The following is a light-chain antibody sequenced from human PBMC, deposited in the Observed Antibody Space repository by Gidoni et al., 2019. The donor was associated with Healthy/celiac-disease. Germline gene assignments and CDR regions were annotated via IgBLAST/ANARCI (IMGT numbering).Light chain of an antibody. J-gene: IGKJ4*01. CDR2: DAS. Sequence: DIQMTQSPSSLSASVGDRGTITCQASQDISNYLNWYQQKPGKAPKLLIYDASNLETGVQSRFSGSGSGTDFTFTISSLQPEDIATYYCQQYDNLLTFGGGTKVEIK. V-gene: IGKV1-33*01. CDR1: QDISNY. CDR3: QQYDNLLT.